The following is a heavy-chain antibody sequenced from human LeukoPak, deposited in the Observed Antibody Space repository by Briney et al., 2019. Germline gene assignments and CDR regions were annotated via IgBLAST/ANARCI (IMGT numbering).Heavy chain of an antibody. Sequence: SVKVSFKASGFTFTSSAVQWVRQARGQRLEWIGWIVVGSGNTNYAQKFQERVTITRDMSTSTAYMELSSLRSEDTAVYYCAAFPISGDYPFYGMDVWGQGTTVTVSS. D-gene: IGHD4-17*01. CDR2: IVVGSGNT. CDR1: GFTFTSSA. V-gene: IGHV1-58*01. J-gene: IGHJ6*02. CDR3: AAFPISGDYPFYGMDV.